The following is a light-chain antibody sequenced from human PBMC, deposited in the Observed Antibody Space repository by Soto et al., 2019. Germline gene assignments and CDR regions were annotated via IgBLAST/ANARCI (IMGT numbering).Light chain of an antibody. CDR3: GTWDSSLSAAV. CDR2: ENN. V-gene: IGLV1-51*02. CDR1: SSNIAIDY. J-gene: IGLJ7*01. Sequence: QSVLTQPPSVSAAPGQKVTISCSGSSSNIAIDYVSWYQQLPGTAPKLLIYENNKRPSGIPDRFSGSKSGTSATLGITGLQTGDEADYYCGTWDSSLSAAVFGGGTKLTVL.